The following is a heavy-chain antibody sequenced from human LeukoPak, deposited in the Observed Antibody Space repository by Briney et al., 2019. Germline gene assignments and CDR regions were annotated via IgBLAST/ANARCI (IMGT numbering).Heavy chain of an antibody. CDR1: GASITRTDYY. J-gene: IGHJ5*02. Sequence: PSETLSLTCAVSGASITRTDYYWSWIRQPPGKGLEWIGYIHYSGSAYSGSAYYNPSLKSRVTISEDTSKNQFSLKLTSVTAADTAAYYCAGTPDWFGPWGQGTLVTVSS. V-gene: IGHV4-30-4*01. CDR3: AGTPDWFGP. CDR2: IHYSGSAYSGSA.